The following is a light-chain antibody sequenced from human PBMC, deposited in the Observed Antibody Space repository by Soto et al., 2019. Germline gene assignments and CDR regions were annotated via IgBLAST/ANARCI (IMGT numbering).Light chain of an antibody. CDR1: QSVRSN. V-gene: IGKV3-15*01. Sequence: EIVLTQSQATLSVSPGERTTLXCRASQSVRSNLAWYQQKPGQAPRLLIYGVSTRATGIPARFSGSGSGTEFTLTISSLQSEDFAVYCCQQYNSWPPTFGQGTKVDIK. CDR3: QQYNSWPPT. CDR2: GVS. J-gene: IGKJ1*01.